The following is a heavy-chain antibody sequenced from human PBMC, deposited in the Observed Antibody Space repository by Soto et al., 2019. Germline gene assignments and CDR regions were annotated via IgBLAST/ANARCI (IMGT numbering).Heavy chain of an antibody. J-gene: IGHJ6*02. CDR2: ISYDGSNK. D-gene: IGHD6-25*01. Sequence: QVQLVESGGGVVQPGRSLRLSCAASGFTFSSYGMHWVRQAPGKGLEWVAVISYDGSNKYYADSVKGRFTISRDNSKNTLYLQKNSLRAEDTAVYYCAKVSRPYSSGPKRHYYYGMDVWGQGTTVTVSS. CDR1: GFTFSSYG. V-gene: IGHV3-30*18. CDR3: AKVSRPYSSGPKRHYYYGMDV.